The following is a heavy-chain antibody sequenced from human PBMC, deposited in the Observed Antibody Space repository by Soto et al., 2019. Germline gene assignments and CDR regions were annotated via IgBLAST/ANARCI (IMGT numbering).Heavy chain of an antibody. D-gene: IGHD2-21*02. V-gene: IGHV1-69*06. J-gene: IGHJ4*02. Sequence: SVKVSCKASGGTFSTFGVSWVRQAPGQGLEWMGGFIPMFDTAHYPPKFLCRLTITADKSTCTVYIELDSQSVRDREVYYLAIVNGGNSGSWFDCWGQGTPVTVSS. CDR1: GGTFSTFG. CDR2: FIPMFDTA. CDR3: AIVNGGNSGSWFDC.